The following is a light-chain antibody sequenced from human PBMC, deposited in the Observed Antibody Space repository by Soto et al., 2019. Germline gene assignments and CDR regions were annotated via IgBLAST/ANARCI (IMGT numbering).Light chain of an antibody. CDR2: DVS. CDR1: SSDVGGYNY. V-gene: IGLV2-14*01. Sequence: QSALTQPASVSGSPGQSITVSCTGTSSDVGGYNYVSWYQQHPGKAPKLMIYDVSSRPSEVSNRFSGSKSGNTASLTISGLQTEDEADYYCSAYTISSTYVFGAGTKAHRP. CDR3: SAYTISSTYV. J-gene: IGLJ1*01.